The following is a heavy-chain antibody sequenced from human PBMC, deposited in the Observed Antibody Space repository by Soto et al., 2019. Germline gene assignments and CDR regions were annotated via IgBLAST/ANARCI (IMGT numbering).Heavy chain of an antibody. D-gene: IGHD3-22*01. CDR2: IKQDGGEK. CDR1: GFTFTNYW. V-gene: IGHV3-7*01. CDR3: VKGEYYYDSSGYYPFDY. Sequence: GGSLRLSCAASGFTFTNYWMTWVRQAPGQGLEWVANIKQDGGEKYYADSLKGRFTISRDNAKNSLYLQMSSLRADDTAVYYCVKGEYYYDSSGYYPFDYWGQGTLVTVSS. J-gene: IGHJ4*02.